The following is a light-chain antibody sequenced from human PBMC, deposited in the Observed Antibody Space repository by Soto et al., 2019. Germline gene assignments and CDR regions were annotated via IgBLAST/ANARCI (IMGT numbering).Light chain of an antibody. CDR3: QQSHSFPHT. CDR1: QAVGTW. CDR2: AAS. J-gene: IGKJ4*01. V-gene: IGKV1-12*01. Sequence: DLQMTQSPSFVSASVGARVTITCRASQAVGTWLAWYQQTPGDAPKLLIYAASTLQSGVPSRFSSCGSGTDFTLPIRSLRPEDYATKYCQQSHSFPHTFGGGKKVPIK.